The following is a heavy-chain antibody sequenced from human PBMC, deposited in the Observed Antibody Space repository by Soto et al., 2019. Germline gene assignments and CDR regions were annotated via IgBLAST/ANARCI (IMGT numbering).Heavy chain of an antibody. J-gene: IGHJ4*02. V-gene: IGHV1-18*01. D-gene: IGHD3-22*01. CDR3: ARDSPIHYYDSSGYYYFDY. CDR1: GYTFTSYG. Sequence: GASVKVSCKASGYTFTSYGISWVRQAPGQGLEWMGWISAYNGNTDYAQKLQGRVTMTTDTSTSTAYMELRSLRSDDTAVYYCARDSPIHYYDSSGYYYFDYWGQGTLVTVSS. CDR2: ISAYNGNT.